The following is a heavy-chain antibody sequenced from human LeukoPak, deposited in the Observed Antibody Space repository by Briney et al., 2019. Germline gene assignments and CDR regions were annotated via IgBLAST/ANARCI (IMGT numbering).Heavy chain of an antibody. CDR2: INHSGST. CDR3: ARRPVARYYFDD. J-gene: IGHJ4*02. Sequence: SETLSLTCAVYGGSFSGYYWSWIRQPPGKGLEWIGEINHSGSTNYNPSLKSRVTISVDTSKNQFSLKLSSVTAADTAVYYCARRPVARYYFDDWGQGTLVTVSS. V-gene: IGHV4-34*01. CDR1: GGSFSGYY. D-gene: IGHD5-12*01.